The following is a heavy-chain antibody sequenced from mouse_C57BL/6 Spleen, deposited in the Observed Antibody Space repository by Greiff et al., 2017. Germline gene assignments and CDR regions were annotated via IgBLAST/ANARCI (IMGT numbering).Heavy chain of an antibody. CDR1: GYTFTSYW. CDR3: ARSREMRGNYVGYFDD. CDR2: IYPSDSET. J-gene: IGHJ2*01. V-gene: IGHV1-61*01. D-gene: IGHD2-1*01. Sequence: QVQLQQPGAELVRPGSSVKLSCKASGYTFTSYWMDWVKQRPGQGLEWIGNIYPSDSETHYNQKFKDKATLTVDKSSSTAYMQLSSLTSEDSAVYYCARSREMRGNYVGYFDDWGQGTTLTVSS.